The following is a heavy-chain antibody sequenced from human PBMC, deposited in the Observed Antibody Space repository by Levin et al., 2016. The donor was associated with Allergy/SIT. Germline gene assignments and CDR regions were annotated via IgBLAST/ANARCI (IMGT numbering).Heavy chain of an antibody. D-gene: IGHD3-22*01. CDR3: AREVYYYDSSGYHLYYYYYGMDV. V-gene: IGHV3-48*01. CDR2: ISSSSSTI. Sequence: WIRQPPGKGLEWVSYISSSSSTIYYADSVKGRFTISRDNAKNSLYLQMNSLRAEDTAVYYCAREVYYYDSSGYHLYYYYYGMDVWGQGTTVTVSS. J-gene: IGHJ6*02.